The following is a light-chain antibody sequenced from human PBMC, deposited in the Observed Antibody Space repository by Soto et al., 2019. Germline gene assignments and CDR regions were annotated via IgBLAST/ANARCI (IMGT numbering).Light chain of an antibody. V-gene: IGKV4-1*01. CDR3: QHYYSAPRT. Sequence: DIVLTQSPDSLAVSLGERATINCKSRQSLLYRSNNKNYLAWYQQKPGQPLKLLISWASTRESGVPDRFSGSGSGADFTLTISRLQAEDVAVYYCQHYYSAPRTFGQGTKVEIK. J-gene: IGKJ1*01. CDR2: WAS. CDR1: QSLLYRSNNKNY.